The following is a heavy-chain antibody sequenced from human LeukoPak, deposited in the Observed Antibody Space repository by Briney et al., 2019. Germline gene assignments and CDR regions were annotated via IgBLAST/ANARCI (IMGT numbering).Heavy chain of an antibody. CDR1: GGSISSSSYY. J-gene: IGHJ5*02. CDR2: IYYSGST. D-gene: IGHD3-10*01. V-gene: IGHV4-39*07. CDR3: ARGWFGELLNNWFDP. Sequence: SETLSLTCTVSGGSISSSSYYWGWIRQPPGKGLEWIGSIYYSGSTYYNPSLKSPVTISVDTSKNQFSLKLSSVTAADTAVYYCARGWFGELLNNWFDPWGQGTLVTVSS.